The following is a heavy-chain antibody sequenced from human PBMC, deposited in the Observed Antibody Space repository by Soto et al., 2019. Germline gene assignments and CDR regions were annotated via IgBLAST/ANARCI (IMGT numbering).Heavy chain of an antibody. CDR3: AGVFLAPQPGIAAAGTKGDWFDP. D-gene: IGHD6-13*01. Sequence: ASVKVSCKASGYTFTSYGISWVRQAPGQGLEWMGWISAYNGNTNYAQKLQGRVTMTTDTSTSTAYMELRSLRSDDTAVYYCAGVFLAPQPGIAAAGTKGDWFDPWGQGTLVTVSS. CDR2: ISAYNGNT. V-gene: IGHV1-18*01. J-gene: IGHJ5*02. CDR1: GYTFTSYG.